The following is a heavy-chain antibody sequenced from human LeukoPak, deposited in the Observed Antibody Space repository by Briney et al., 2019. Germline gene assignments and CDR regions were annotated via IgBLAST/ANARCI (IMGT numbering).Heavy chain of an antibody. J-gene: IGHJ5*02. CDR1: GGSISSSSYN. V-gene: IGHV4-39*01. CDR2: IYYSGST. D-gene: IGHD3/OR15-3a*01. CDR3: ARHWTIGLRFDP. Sequence: SETLSLTCTVSGGSISSSSYNWGWIRQPPGKGLEWIGSIYYSGSTYYNPSLKSRVTISVDTSKNQFSLKLSSVTAADTAVYYCARHWTIGLRFDPWGQGTLVTVSS.